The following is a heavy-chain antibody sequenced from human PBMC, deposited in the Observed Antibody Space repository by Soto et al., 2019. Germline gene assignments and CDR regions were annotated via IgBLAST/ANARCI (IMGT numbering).Heavy chain of an antibody. CDR3: ARDHRGRGDV. V-gene: IGHV4-34*01. CDR2: INHSGST. J-gene: IGHJ6*02. CDR1: GGSFSGYY. D-gene: IGHD3-10*01. Sequence: ASETLSLTCAVYGGSFSGYYWSWIRQPPGKGLEWIGEINHSGSTNYNPSLKSRVTISVDTSKNQFSLKLSSVTAADTAVYYCARDHRGRGDVWGQGTTVTVSS.